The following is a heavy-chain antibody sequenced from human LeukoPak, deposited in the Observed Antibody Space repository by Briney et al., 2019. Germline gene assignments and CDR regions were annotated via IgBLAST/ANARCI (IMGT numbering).Heavy chain of an antibody. V-gene: IGHV3-64*01. CDR3: ARGGYSYGYGDDY. J-gene: IGHJ4*02. CDR2: ISTNGGST. D-gene: IGHD5-18*01. Sequence: PGGSLRLSCAASGFTFSRYALHWVRQAPGKGLGYVSSISTNGGSTYYANSVKGRFTISRDNAKNSLYLQMNSLRAEDTAVYYCARGGYSYGYGDDYWGQGTLVTVSS. CDR1: GFTFSRYA.